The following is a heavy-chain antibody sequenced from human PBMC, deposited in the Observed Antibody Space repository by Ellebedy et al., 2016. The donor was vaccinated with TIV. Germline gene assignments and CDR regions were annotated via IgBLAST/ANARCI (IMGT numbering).Heavy chain of an antibody. CDR1: GFTFGPNA. Sequence: GESLKISCTASGFTFGPNAMSWVRQAPGKGLEWVSGIYNGATHYADSVKGRFTISRDNAKDSLYLQMSSLRAEDTALYYCARDGYAYATDVWGQGTTVTVSS. CDR2: IYNGAT. V-gene: IGHV3-69-1*01. CDR3: ARDGYAYATDV. D-gene: IGHD5-18*01. J-gene: IGHJ6*02.